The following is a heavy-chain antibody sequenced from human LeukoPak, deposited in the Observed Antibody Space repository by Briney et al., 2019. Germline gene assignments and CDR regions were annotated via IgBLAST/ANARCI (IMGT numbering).Heavy chain of an antibody. V-gene: IGHV3-11*01. CDR1: GFIISDYY. Sequence: GGSLRLSCAASGFIISDYYMSWIRQAPGKGLEWVSYSSTSGSTISYADSVKGRFTISRDNAKNSLYLQMNSLRAEDTAVYYCARGSYYYGSGAYDPWGQGTLVTVSS. J-gene: IGHJ5*02. CDR2: SSTSGSTI. CDR3: ARGSYYYGSGAYDP. D-gene: IGHD3-10*01.